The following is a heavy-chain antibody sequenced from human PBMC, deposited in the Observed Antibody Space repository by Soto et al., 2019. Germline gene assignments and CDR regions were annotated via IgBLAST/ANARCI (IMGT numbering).Heavy chain of an antibody. J-gene: IGHJ6*02. D-gene: IGHD1-7*01. CDR2: ISGSGGST. Sequence: GGSLRLSCAASGFTFSSYAMSWVRQAPGKGLEWVSAISGSGGSTYYADSEKGRFTISRDNSKNTLYLQMTSLRPEDTAVYYCAKEKQKTGTTYNKGDDYYYYGMDVWGQGTTVTVSS. CDR3: AKEKQKTGTTYNKGDDYYYYGMDV. CDR1: GFTFSSYA. V-gene: IGHV3-23*01.